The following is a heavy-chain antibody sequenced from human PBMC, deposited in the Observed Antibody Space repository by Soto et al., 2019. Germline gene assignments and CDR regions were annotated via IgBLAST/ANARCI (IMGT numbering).Heavy chain of an antibody. D-gene: IGHD2-21*02. CDR3: XRAYCGGDCPEDYGMDV. CDR2: IYPGDSDT. V-gene: IGHV5-51*01. Sequence: LGESVKISCRGSGYSFTIYWIGWVRQMPGKGLEWMGIIYPGDSDTRYSPSFQGQVTISADKSISTAYLQWSSLKASDTAMYYCXRAYCGGDCPEDYGMDVWGQGTTVTVSS. J-gene: IGHJ6*02. CDR1: GYSFTIYW.